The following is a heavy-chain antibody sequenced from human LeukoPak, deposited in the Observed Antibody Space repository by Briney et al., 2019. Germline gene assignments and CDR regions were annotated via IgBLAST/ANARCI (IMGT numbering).Heavy chain of an antibody. CDR1: GFTFSSYE. J-gene: IGHJ5*02. CDR2: ISSSGSTI. D-gene: IGHD6-19*01. V-gene: IGHV3-48*03. CDR3: AKGASSGWYWFDP. Sequence: GGSLRLSCAASGFTFSSYEMNWVRQAPGKGLEWVSYISSSGSTIYYADSVKGRFTISRDNAKNSLSLQMNRLRADDTALYYCAKGASSGWYWFDPWGQGTLVTVSS.